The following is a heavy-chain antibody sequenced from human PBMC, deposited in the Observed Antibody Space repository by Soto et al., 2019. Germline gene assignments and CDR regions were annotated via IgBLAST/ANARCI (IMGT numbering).Heavy chain of an antibody. V-gene: IGHV4-61*01. CDR2: IYYSGST. J-gene: IGHJ4*02. CDR3: ARVPLPYYFYY. CDR1: GGSVSSGSYY. Sequence: PSETLSLTCTVSGGSVSSGSYYWSWIRQPPGKGLEWIGDIYYSGSTNYNPSLKSRVTISVDTSKNQFSLKLSSVTAADTAVYYCARVPLPYYFYYWGQGTLVTVS.